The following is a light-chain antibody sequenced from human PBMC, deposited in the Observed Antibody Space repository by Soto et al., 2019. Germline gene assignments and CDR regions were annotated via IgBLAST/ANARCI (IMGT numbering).Light chain of an antibody. CDR2: KAA. Sequence: DIQMTQSPSTLSASVGDRVTITCRASQSISSWLAWYQQKPGKAPKLLIYKAASLESGVPSRFSGSGSGTEFTLTISSLQPDDFATYYCRQYNSYPWTFGQGTKVDNK. J-gene: IGKJ1*01. CDR3: RQYNSYPWT. CDR1: QSISSW. V-gene: IGKV1-5*03.